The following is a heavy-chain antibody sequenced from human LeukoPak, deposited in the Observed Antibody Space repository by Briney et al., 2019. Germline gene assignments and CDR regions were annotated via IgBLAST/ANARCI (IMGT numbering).Heavy chain of an antibody. CDR1: GGSISSSSYY. D-gene: IGHD4-17*01. V-gene: IGHV4-39*07. CDR3: ARGPTVRYYYYGMDV. CDR2: IYYSGST. Sequence: PSETLSLTCTVSGGSISSSSYYWGWIRQPPGKGLEWIGIIYYSGSTYYNPSLQSRVTISVDTSKNQFSLKLSSVTAADTAVYYCARGPTVRYYYYGMDVWGQGTTVTVSS. J-gene: IGHJ6*02.